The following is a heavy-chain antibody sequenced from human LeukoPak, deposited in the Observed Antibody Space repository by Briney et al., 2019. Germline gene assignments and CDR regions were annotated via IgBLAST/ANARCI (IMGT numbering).Heavy chain of an antibody. J-gene: IGHJ4*02. V-gene: IGHV3-11*05. CDR3: ARVKVGTTNRFDY. D-gene: IGHD1-26*01. Sequence: GGSLRLSCAASGFTFSDYYMTWIRQAPGKGLECVSYISSSSDYTNYPDSVKGRFTISRDNAKNSLYLQMYSLRAEDTAVYYCARVKVGTTNRFDYWGQGTLVTVSP. CDR1: GFTFSDYY. CDR2: ISSSSDYT.